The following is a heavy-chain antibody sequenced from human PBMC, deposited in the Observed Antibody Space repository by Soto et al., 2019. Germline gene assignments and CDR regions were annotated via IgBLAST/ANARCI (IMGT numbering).Heavy chain of an antibody. J-gene: IGHJ6*02. CDR3: XXXXXXXTPXPQDV. CDR2: ISPYSGNT. Sequence: QVQLVQSGDEVRKPGSSVKVSCKASGYIFVNYGIAWVRQAPGQGLEWMGWISPYSGNTHYASKVQGRLTMTTETXXXXXXXXXXXXXXXXXXXXXXXXXXXXXTPXPQDVWGQGTTVTVSS. CDR1: GYIFVNYG. V-gene: IGHV1-18*01.